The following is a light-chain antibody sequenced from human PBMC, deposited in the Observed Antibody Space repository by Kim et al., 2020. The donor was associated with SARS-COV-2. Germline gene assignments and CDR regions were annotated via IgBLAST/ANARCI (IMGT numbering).Light chain of an antibody. Sequence: APGERATLPCRASQSVSNTFLAWYQQTPGQAPRLLIYGASTRATGIPDRFSGSGSGSDFTLTINRLETEDFVVYYCMQYGASPRTFGHGTKVEIK. CDR3: MQYGASPRT. V-gene: IGKV3-20*01. J-gene: IGKJ1*01. CDR1: QSVSNTF. CDR2: GAS.